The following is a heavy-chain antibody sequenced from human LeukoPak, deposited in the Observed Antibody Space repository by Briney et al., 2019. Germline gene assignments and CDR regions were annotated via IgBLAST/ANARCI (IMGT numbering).Heavy chain of an antibody. CDR1: GYSFSSYG. CDR2: ISAYNGNT. Sequence: ASVKVSCKASGYSFSSYGISWVRQAPGQGLEWMGWISAYNGNTNYTQRLQGRVTMTTDTSTSTAYMELRSLTSDDTAVYYCARVPSGGPFDYWGQGTLVTVSS. J-gene: IGHJ4*02. D-gene: IGHD2-15*01. V-gene: IGHV1-18*01. CDR3: ARVPSGGPFDY.